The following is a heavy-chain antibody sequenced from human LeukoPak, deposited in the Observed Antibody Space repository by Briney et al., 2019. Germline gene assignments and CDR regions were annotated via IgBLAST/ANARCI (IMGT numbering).Heavy chain of an antibody. Sequence: GGSLRLSCAGSGFIFSSYSMNWVRRAPGKGLEWVSAISGSGGSTYYADSVKGRFTISRDNAKNSLYLQMNSLRAEDTAVYYCARVVTMIVATYYFDYWGQGTLVTVSS. CDR1: GFIFSSYS. J-gene: IGHJ4*02. CDR3: ARVVTMIVATYYFDY. D-gene: IGHD3-22*01. V-gene: IGHV3-21*01. CDR2: ISGSGGST.